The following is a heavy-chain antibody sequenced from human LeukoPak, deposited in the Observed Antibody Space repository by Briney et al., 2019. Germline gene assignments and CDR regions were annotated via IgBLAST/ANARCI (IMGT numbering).Heavy chain of an antibody. CDR3: GRHDSVPIFQRGVDV. CDR2: INPNSGGT. D-gene: IGHD2-2*01. J-gene: IGHJ6*02. Sequence: ASVKVSCKASGYTFTGYYMHWVRQAPGQGLEWMGWINPNSGGTNYAQKFQGRVTMTRDTSISTAYMELSRLRSDDTAVYYCGRHDSVPIFQRGVDVWGLGTTVTVSS. V-gene: IGHV1-2*02. CDR1: GYTFTGYY.